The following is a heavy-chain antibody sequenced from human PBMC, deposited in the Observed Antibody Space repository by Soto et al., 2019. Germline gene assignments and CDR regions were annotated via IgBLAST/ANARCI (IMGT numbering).Heavy chain of an antibody. CDR3: ARDGVGATLGFDY. CDR2: ISSNGGTI. CDR1: VFTFSSCG. V-gene: IGHV3-48*02. D-gene: IGHD1-26*01. Sequence: GALRLSCAASVFTFSSCGMNWVRQAPGKGLEWVSYISSNGGTIYYADSVKGRFTISRDNAKNSLYLQMNSLRDEDTAVYYCARDGVGATLGFDYWGQGTLVTVSS. J-gene: IGHJ4*02.